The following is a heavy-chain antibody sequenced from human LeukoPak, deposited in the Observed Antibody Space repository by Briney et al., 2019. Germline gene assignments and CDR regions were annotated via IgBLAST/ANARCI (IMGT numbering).Heavy chain of an antibody. D-gene: IGHD3-22*01. CDR2: IYPGDSGT. CDR1: GSSFPSFW. V-gene: IGHV5-51*01. CDR3: ARLSGFYDSTAGYIDY. J-gene: IGHJ4*02. Sequence: GGSLQISCEGSGSSFPSFWIGWGRPMPGKGLEWMGIIYPGDSGTKYSPSFQGQVTISADRSISTAYLQWNSLQASDTAMYFCARLSGFYDSTAGYIDYWGQGILVTVSS.